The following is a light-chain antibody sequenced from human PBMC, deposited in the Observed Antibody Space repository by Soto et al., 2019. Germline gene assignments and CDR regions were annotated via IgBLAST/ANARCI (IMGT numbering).Light chain of an antibody. V-gene: IGKV3-15*01. CDR1: QSVSSN. Sequence: EIVMTQSPATLSVSPGERATLSCRASQSVSSNLAWYQQKPGQAPRFLIFHASTRATGIPARFSGSGSGTEFTLTISSLQSEDFAVYYCQNYNNWPYTFGHGTKLEIK. CDR2: HAS. J-gene: IGKJ2*01. CDR3: QNYNNWPYT.